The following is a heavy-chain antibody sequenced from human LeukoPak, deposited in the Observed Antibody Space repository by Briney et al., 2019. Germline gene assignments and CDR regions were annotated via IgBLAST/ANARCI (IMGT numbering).Heavy chain of an antibody. Sequence: ASVKVSCKVSGYTLTELSMHWVRQAPGKGLEWMGGFDPEDGETIYAQKFQGRVTMTEHTSTDTAYMELSSLRSEDTAVYYCATASSGWYGGFDYWGQGTLVTVSS. V-gene: IGHV1-24*01. D-gene: IGHD6-19*01. CDR2: FDPEDGET. CDR3: ATASSGWYGGFDY. CDR1: GYTLTELS. J-gene: IGHJ4*02.